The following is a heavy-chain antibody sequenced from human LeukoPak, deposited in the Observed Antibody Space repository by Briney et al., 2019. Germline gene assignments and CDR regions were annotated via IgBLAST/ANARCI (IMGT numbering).Heavy chain of an antibody. CDR2: IKSKTDGGTT. Sequence: GGSLRLSCAASGFTFSNAWMNWVRQAPGKGLGWVGRIKSKTDGGTTDYAAPVKGRFTISRDDSKNTLYLQMNSLKTEDTAVYYCTTVGPEKYYYDSSGFLYWGQGTLVTVSS. CDR3: TTVGPEKYYYDSSGFLY. CDR1: GFTFSNAW. D-gene: IGHD3-22*01. J-gene: IGHJ4*02. V-gene: IGHV3-15*07.